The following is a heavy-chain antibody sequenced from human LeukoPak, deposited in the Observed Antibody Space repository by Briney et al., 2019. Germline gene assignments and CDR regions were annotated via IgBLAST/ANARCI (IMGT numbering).Heavy chain of an antibody. CDR1: GGSFSGYY. D-gene: IGHD2-2*01. CDR3: ARDVGYCSSTSCPWFDP. CDR2: IDHSGST. Sequence: SETLSLTCAVYGGSFSGYYWSWIRQPPGKGLEWIGEIDHSGSTNYNPSLKSRVTISVDTSKNQFSLKLSSVTAADTAVYYCARDVGYCSSTSCPWFDPWGQGTLVTVSS. V-gene: IGHV4-34*01. J-gene: IGHJ5*02.